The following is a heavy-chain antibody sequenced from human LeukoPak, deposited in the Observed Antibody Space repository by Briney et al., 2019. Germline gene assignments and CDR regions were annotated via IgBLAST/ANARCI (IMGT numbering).Heavy chain of an antibody. CDR1: GFTFSSYS. D-gene: IGHD1-1*01. V-gene: IGHV3-48*04. CDR2: ISSSGSTI. Sequence: GGSLRLSCAASGFTFSSYSMNWVRQAPGKGLEWVSYISSSGSTIYYADSVKGRFTISRDNAKNSLYLQMNSLRAEDTAVYYCARVERDGGRGNSGPYYYYYYYMDVWGKGTTVTISS. CDR3: ARVERDGGRGNSGPYYYYYYYMDV. J-gene: IGHJ6*03.